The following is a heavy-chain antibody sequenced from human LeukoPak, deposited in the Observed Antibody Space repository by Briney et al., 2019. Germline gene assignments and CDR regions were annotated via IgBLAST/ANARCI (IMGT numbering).Heavy chain of an antibody. CDR3: ARQYYDRTGYYYFDY. V-gene: IGHV4-39*01. J-gene: IGHJ4*02. CDR1: GGAITGSSYY. CDR2: LYYSGST. D-gene: IGHD3-22*01. Sequence: SETLSLTCSVSGGAITGSSYYWGWIRQPPGKGLEWIGSLYYSGSTYYNPSLKSRVTISAYTSKNQFSLKLISVTAADRAVYYCARQYYDRTGYYYFDYWDQGTLVTVSS.